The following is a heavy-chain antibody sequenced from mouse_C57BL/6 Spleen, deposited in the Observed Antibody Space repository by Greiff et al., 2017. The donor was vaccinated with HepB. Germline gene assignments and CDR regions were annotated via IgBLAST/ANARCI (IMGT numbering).Heavy chain of an antibody. CDR3: ARGGEWVLPLYYFDY. D-gene: IGHD2-3*01. Sequence: QVHVKQSGAELVRPGASVKLSCKASGYTFTDYYINWVKQRPGQGLEWIARIYPGSGNTYYNEKFKGKATLTAEKSSSTAYMQLSSLTSEDSAVYFCARGGEWVLPLYYFDYWGQGTTLTVSS. CDR2: IYPGSGNT. J-gene: IGHJ2*01. V-gene: IGHV1-76*01. CDR1: GYTFTDYY.